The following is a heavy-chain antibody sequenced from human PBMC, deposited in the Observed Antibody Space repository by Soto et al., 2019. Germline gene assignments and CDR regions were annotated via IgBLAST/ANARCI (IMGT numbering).Heavy chain of an antibody. CDR3: ARRAGVPQLHNYFDS. J-gene: IGHJ5*01. CDR2: IFHGGTT. V-gene: IGHV4-39*01. Sequence: SATLSLTCTVSGGSITSSSYYWGWIRQPPGKGLEWIGTIFHGGTTYYNPPLKSRVAISVDTSKNQFSLNLRSVTAADTTMYYCARRAGVPQLHNYFDSWGPGTLVTVSS. D-gene: IGHD3-10*01. CDR1: GGSITSSSYY.